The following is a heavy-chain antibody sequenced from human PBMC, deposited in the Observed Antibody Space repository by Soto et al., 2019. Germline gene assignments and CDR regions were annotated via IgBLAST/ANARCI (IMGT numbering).Heavy chain of an antibody. J-gene: IGHJ4*02. CDR2: IWFDGSNE. D-gene: IGHD2-15*01. Sequence: GGSLRLSCVASGFTFSGFGMNWVRQAPGKGLEWVAIIWFDGSNEFYADSVKGRFTISRDSSKNTVYLQMTNMDPVDTATYYCAHRRGISYYFFDYWGPGTLVTVSS. CDR1: GFTFSGFG. V-gene: IGHV3-30*02. CDR3: AHRRGISYYFFDY.